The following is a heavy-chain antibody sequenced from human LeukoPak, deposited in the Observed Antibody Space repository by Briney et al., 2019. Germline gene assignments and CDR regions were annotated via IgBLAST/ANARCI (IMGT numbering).Heavy chain of an antibody. V-gene: IGHV3-23*01. CDR3: AKRRLGSRWYETSDY. Sequence: QPGGSLRLSCAASGFTFSNYAMSWVRQAPGKGLEWLSIISDIGGSTYYADSVKGRFTISRDNSKNTLYLQMNSLRGDDTAVYYCAKRRLGSRWYETSDYWGQGTLVTVSS. CDR2: ISDIGGST. J-gene: IGHJ4*02. D-gene: IGHD6-19*01. CDR1: GFTFSNYA.